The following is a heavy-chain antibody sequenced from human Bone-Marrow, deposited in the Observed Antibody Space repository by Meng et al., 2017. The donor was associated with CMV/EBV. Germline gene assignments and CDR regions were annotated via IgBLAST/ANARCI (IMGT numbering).Heavy chain of an antibody. CDR2: IYSGSST. V-gene: IGHV3-53*05. CDR1: GFTVSSNY. CDR3: ARTQSDSSAQDFDY. J-gene: IGHJ4*02. D-gene: IGHD3-22*01. Sequence: GESLKISCAASGFTVSSNYMSWVRQAPGKGLEWVSIIYSGSSTYYADSVKGRFTISRDNSKNTLYLQMNSLRAEDTAVYYCARTQSDSSAQDFDYWGQGTLVTVSS.